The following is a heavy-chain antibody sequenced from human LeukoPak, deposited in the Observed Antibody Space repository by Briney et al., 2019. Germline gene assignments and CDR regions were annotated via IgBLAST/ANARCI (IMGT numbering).Heavy chain of an antibody. CDR3: AKDSSDYTHLDY. Sequence: GGSLGLSCAASGFTFSSYAMSWVRQAPGKGLEWVSAISGSGGSTYYADSVKGRFTISRDNSKNTLYLQMNSLRAEDTAVYYCAKDSSDYTHLDYWGQGTLVTVSS. D-gene: IGHD6-19*01. CDR2: ISGSGGST. CDR1: GFTFSSYA. J-gene: IGHJ4*02. V-gene: IGHV3-23*01.